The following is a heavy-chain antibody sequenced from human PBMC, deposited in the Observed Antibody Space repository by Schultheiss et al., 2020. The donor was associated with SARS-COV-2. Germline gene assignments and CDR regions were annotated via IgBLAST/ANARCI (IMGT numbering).Heavy chain of an antibody. CDR3: ARGGGIRLRHAFDI. J-gene: IGHJ3*02. D-gene: IGHD5-12*01. V-gene: IGHV3-15*01. CDR2: IKSKTDGGTT. Sequence: GESLKISCAASGFTFSNAWMSWVRQAPGKGLEWVGRIKSKTDGGTTDYAAPVKGRFTISRDDSKNTLYLQMNSLKTEDTAVYYCARGGGIRLRHAFDIWGQGTTVTVSS. CDR1: GFTFSNAW.